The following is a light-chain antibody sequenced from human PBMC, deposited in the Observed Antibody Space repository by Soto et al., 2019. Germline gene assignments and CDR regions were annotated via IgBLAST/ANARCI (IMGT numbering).Light chain of an antibody. V-gene: IGKV1-13*02. Sequence: AIQLTQSPSSLSASVGDRVTITCRASQGISSALAWYQQKTGKAPNLLIYDASRLESGVPSRFSGSGSWTDFTLTISSLQPEDFATYDCQQFNGYPFTFGPGTKVDIK. J-gene: IGKJ3*01. CDR2: DAS. CDR3: QQFNGYPFT. CDR1: QGISSA.